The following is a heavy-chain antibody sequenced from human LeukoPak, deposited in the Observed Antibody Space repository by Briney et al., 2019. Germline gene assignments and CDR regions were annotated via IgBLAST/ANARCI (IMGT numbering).Heavy chain of an antibody. CDR3: AKDRSCTNDICHGDFDY. Sequence: EGSLRLSCAASGFTFSSYAVSWVRQAPGKGLEWASSISGSGGSTYSADSVKGRFTISRDNSKNTLYLQMNSLRAEDTALYYCAKDRSCTNDICHGDFDYWGQGTLVTVSS. J-gene: IGHJ4*02. CDR1: GFTFSSYA. D-gene: IGHD2-8*01. CDR2: ISGSGGST. V-gene: IGHV3-23*01.